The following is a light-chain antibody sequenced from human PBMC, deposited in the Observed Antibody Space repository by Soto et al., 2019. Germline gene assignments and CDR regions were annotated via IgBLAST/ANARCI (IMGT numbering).Light chain of an antibody. V-gene: IGKV3-20*01. CDR1: HLVKKNY. Sequence: EIVLTQSPGTLSLSPGEGTTLSCTASHLVKKNYLAWYQQKAGQAPRLLIYAASARATGIPDRFSGRGSGTDFTLTISRLEPEDVAVFYCQQYAESPITLGQGTRLEIK. J-gene: IGKJ5*01. CDR2: AAS. CDR3: QQYAESPIT.